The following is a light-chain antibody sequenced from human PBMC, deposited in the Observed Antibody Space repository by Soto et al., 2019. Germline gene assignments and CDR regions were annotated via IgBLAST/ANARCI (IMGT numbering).Light chain of an antibody. CDR3: QQYGSFPTWT. CDR2: ATS. V-gene: IGKV3-20*01. CDR1: QTIPSKY. J-gene: IGKJ1*01. Sequence: EIVLTQSPGTLSLSPGERATLSCRASQTIPSKYLAWYQQMPGQAPRLLVYATSSRATGIPDRFSGGGSGTAFTLTISRLEPADFAVYYCQQYGSFPTWTFGQGTKVEVK.